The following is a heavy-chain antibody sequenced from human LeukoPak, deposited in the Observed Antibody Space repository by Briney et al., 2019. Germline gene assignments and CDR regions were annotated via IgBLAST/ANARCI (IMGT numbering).Heavy chain of an antibody. J-gene: IGHJ4*02. CDR3: ATALPMVRGAFDY. D-gene: IGHD3-10*01. CDR1: GFTFSSYA. CDR2: ISYDGSNK. Sequence: QPGGSLRLSCAASGFTFSSYAMHWVRQAPGKGLEWVAVISYDGSNKYYADSVKGRFTISRDNSKNTLYLQMNSLRAEDTAVYYCATALPMVRGAFDYWGQGTLVTVSS. V-gene: IGHV3-30*04.